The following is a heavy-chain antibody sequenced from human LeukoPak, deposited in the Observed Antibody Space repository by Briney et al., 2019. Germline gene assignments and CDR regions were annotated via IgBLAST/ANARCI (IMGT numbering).Heavy chain of an antibody. CDR2: ISSDSSSFK. V-gene: IGHV3-21*04. J-gene: IGHJ5*02. D-gene: IGHD6-19*01. CDR3: ARDDPSSGWYGDWFDP. CDR1: GFTFSSHH. Sequence: PGGSLRLSCAASGFTFSSHHFHWVRQAPGKGLEWVSSISSDSSSFKYYAHSVQGRFTISRDNARNSMYLQVNSLRAEDTAVYYCARDDPSSGWYGDWFDPWGQGTLVTVSS.